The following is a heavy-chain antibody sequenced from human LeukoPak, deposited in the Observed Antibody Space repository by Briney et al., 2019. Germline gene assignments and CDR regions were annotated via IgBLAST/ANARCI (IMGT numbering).Heavy chain of an antibody. CDR2: IYYSGST. CDR1: GGSISSYY. Sequence: PSETLSLTCTVSGGSISSYYWSWIRQPPGKGLEWIGYIYYSGSTNYNPSLKSRVTISVDTSKNQFSLKLSSVTAEDTAVYYCARGNSPTLFGWYPVAYYFDYWGQGTLVTVSS. V-gene: IGHV4-59*01. CDR3: ARGNSPTLFGWYPVAYYFDY. D-gene: IGHD6-19*01. J-gene: IGHJ4*02.